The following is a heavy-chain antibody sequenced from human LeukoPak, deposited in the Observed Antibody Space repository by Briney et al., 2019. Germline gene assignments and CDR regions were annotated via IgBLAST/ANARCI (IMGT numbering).Heavy chain of an antibody. CDR1: GYTFTSYY. J-gene: IGHJ3*02. CDR3: ARVRGYSSVWPSDAFDI. V-gene: IGHV1-46*03. Sequence: GASVKVSCKASGYTFTSYYMHWVRQAPGQGLEWMGIINPSGGSTSYAQKFQGRVTMTRDTSTSTVYMELSSLRSEDTAVYYCARVRGYSSVWPSDAFDIWGQGTMVTVSS. D-gene: IGHD6-19*01. CDR2: INPSGGST.